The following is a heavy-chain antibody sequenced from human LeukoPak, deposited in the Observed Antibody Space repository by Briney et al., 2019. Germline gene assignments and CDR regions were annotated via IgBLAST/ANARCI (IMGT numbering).Heavy chain of an antibody. J-gene: IGHJ3*02. CDR3: ARGGDGYNYDAFDI. V-gene: IGHV4-59*12. Sequence: PSETLSLTCTVSGGSISSYYWSWIRQPPGKGLEWIGSIYYSGSTYYNPSLKSRVTISVDTSKNQFSLKLSSVTAADTAVYYCARGGDGYNYDAFDIWGQGTMVTVSS. CDR2: IYYSGST. D-gene: IGHD5-24*01. CDR1: GGSISSYY.